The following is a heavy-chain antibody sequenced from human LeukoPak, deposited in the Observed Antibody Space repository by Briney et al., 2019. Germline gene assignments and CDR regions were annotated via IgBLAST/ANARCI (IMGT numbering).Heavy chain of an antibody. CDR3: ARDLDGITLRWLQRSSPLGY. CDR1: GFTFSSYA. Sequence: GGSLRLSCAASGFTFSSYAMHWVRQAPGKGLEWVAVISYDGSNKYYADSVKGRFTISRDNSKNTLYLQMNSLRAEDTAVYYCARDLDGITLRWLQRSSPLGYWGQGTLVTVSS. CDR2: ISYDGSNK. V-gene: IGHV3-30-3*01. D-gene: IGHD5-24*01. J-gene: IGHJ4*02.